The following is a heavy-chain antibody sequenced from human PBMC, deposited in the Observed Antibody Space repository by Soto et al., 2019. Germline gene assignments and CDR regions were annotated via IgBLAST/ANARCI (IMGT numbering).Heavy chain of an antibody. V-gene: IGHV3-23*01. CDR2: ISANGGST. CDR3: AQDCSGQGYFHR. J-gene: IGHJ1*01. D-gene: IGHD6-19*01. Sequence: EVQLLESGGGLVQPGGSLRLSCAASGFTFNSFAMSWVRQAPGKGLEWVSAISANGGSTYYTNSVKGRFTISRDNSKNTLYLQVNSLRAEDTAIYYCAQDCSGQGYFHRWGQGTLVTVSS. CDR1: GFTFNSFA.